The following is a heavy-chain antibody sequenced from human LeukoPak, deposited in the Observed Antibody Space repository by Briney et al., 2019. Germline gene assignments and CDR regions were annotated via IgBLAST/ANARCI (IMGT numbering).Heavy chain of an antibody. D-gene: IGHD6-19*01. Sequence: PGRSLRLSCAASGFTFSSYGMHWVRQAPGKGLEWVAVIWYDGSNKYYADSVKGRFTISRDNSKNTLYLQMNSLRAEDTAVYYCARDLSPVEYSSGWYGRWFDPWGQGTLVTVSS. CDR2: IWYDGSNK. CDR1: GFTFSSYG. V-gene: IGHV3-33*01. CDR3: ARDLSPVEYSSGWYGRWFDP. J-gene: IGHJ5*02.